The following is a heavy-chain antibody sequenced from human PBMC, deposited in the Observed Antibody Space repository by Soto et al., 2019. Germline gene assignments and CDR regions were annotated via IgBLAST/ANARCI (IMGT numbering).Heavy chain of an antibody. CDR2: INPSGGST. J-gene: IGHJ4*02. D-gene: IGHD6-19*01. V-gene: IGHV1-46*01. CDR3: ARGDSNGWYFDY. CDR1: GYRFTTYQ. Sequence: ASVKVSCKASGYRFTTYQMHGVRQAPGQGLEWMGTINPSGGSTSYAQRLQGRVTMTRDTSTSTVYVEVSSLRSEDTALYYCARGDSNGWYFDYWGQGTLVTVSS.